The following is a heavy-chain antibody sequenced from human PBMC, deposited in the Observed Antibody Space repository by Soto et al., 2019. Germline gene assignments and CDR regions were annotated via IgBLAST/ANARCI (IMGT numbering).Heavy chain of an antibody. CDR1: GYTFTSYG. D-gene: IGHD2-15*01. V-gene: IGHV1-18*04. CDR2: ISAYNGNT. Sequence: ASVKVSCKASGYTFTSYGISWVRQAPGQGLEWMGWISAYNGNTNYAQKLQGRVTMTTDTSTSTAYMELRSLRSDDTAVYYCARDGIVVVVAATPPYYYGMDVWRQGTTVTVSS. J-gene: IGHJ6*02. CDR3: ARDGIVVVVAATPPYYYGMDV.